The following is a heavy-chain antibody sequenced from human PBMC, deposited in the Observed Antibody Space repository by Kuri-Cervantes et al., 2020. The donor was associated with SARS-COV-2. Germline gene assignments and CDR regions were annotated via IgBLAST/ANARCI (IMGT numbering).Heavy chain of an antibody. CDR2: VYYYRNT. D-gene: IGHD4-17*01. J-gene: IGHJ3*01. V-gene: IGHV4-31*02. Sequence: CTFSCGSSSGGGYYWSWVRQHPGRGPEWIWYVYYYRNTFYSPYRKSRVTVSIYMSRNQFSLRLSSVNAADTSVYYCARSGTTVPTSGASDFWGQGTMVTVSS. CDR3: ARSGTTVPTSGASDF. CDR1: CGSSSGGGYY.